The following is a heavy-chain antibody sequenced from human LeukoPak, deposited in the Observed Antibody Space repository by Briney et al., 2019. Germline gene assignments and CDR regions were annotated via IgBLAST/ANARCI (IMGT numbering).Heavy chain of an antibody. Sequence: GGSLRLSCGASGFIFSNYAMSGVRQAPGKGLEWVSAISGSGDKTYYADSVKGRFTISRDNSKNTLYLEMNSLRAEDTAIYYCAKEGQPAIPEGFDYWGQGTLVTVSS. CDR1: GFIFSNYA. V-gene: IGHV3-23*01. D-gene: IGHD2-21*01. CDR2: ISGSGDKT. J-gene: IGHJ4*02. CDR3: AKEGQPAIPEGFDY.